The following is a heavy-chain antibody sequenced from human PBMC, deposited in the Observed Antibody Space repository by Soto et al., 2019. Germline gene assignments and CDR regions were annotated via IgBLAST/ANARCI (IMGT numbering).Heavy chain of an antibody. J-gene: IGHJ3*01. CDR2: ISGSGDST. D-gene: IGHD2-15*01. CDR1: GSTFSSYA. Sequence: GSLRLSCAASGSTFSSYAMSWVRQAPGKGLEWVSVISGSGDSTYYADSVKGRFTISRDNSKNTLYVQMNSLRAEDTAVYYCARELGYCSGGSCYMDGAFDFWGQGTMVTVSS. V-gene: IGHV3-23*01. CDR3: ARELGYCSGGSCYMDGAFDF.